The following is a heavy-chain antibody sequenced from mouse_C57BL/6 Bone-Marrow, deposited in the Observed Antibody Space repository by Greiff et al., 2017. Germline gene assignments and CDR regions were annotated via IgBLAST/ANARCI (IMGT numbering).Heavy chain of an antibody. CDR1: GYTFTDYY. Sequence: VQLQQSGPVLVKPGASVKMSCKASGYTFTDYYMNWVKQSHGKSLEWIGVINPYNGGTSYNQKFKGKATLTVDKSSSTAYMELNSLTSEDSAVYYCARKGLIYYDYDRFAYWGQGTLVTVSA. CDR3: ARKGLIYYDYDRFAY. J-gene: IGHJ3*01. V-gene: IGHV1-19*01. CDR2: INPYNGGT. D-gene: IGHD2-4*01.